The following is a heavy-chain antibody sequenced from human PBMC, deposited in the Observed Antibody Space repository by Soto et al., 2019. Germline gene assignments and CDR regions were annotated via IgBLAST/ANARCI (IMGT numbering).Heavy chain of an antibody. D-gene: IGHD3-22*01. V-gene: IGHV3-23*01. Sequence: PGGSLRLSCAASGFTFSSYAMSWVRQAPGKGLEWVSAISGSGGSTYYADSVKGRFTISRDNSKNTLYLQMNSLRAEDTAVYYCAKDHYYDSSGYYYITYFQHWGQGTLVTVSS. J-gene: IGHJ1*01. CDR1: GFTFSSYA. CDR3: AKDHYYDSSGYYYITYFQH. CDR2: ISGSGGST.